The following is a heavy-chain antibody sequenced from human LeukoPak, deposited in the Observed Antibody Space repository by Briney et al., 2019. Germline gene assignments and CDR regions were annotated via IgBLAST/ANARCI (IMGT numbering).Heavy chain of an antibody. V-gene: IGHV4-39*07. CDR3: ARGESSASNWFDP. CDR2: IYYSGST. D-gene: IGHD3-22*01. CDR1: GGSISSSSYY. Sequence: SETLSLTCTVSGGSISSSSYYWGWIRQPPGKGLEWIGSIYYSGSTYYNPSLKSRVTISVDTSKNQFSLKVSSVTAADTAVYYCARGESSASNWFDPWGQGTLVAVSS. J-gene: IGHJ5*02.